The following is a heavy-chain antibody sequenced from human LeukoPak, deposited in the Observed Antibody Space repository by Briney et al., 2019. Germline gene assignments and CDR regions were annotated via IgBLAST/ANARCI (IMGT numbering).Heavy chain of an antibody. CDR1: GGSFSGYY. CDR2: INHSGST. CDR3: ARGQEYSSGWYRENYYYGMDV. D-gene: IGHD6-19*01. Sequence: SETLALTCAVYGGSFSGYYWSWIRQPPGKGLEWIGEINHSGSTNYNPSLKSRVTISVDTSKNQFSLKLSSVTAADTAVYYCARGQEYSSGWYRENYYYGMDVWGQGTTVTVSS. V-gene: IGHV4-34*01. J-gene: IGHJ6*02.